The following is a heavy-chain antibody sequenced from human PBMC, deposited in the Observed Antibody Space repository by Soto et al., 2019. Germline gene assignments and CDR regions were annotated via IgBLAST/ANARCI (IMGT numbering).Heavy chain of an antibody. V-gene: IGHV1-69*01. D-gene: IGHD2-21*01. Sequence: QVQLVQSGAEVKKPGSSVKVSCKAFGGTFSSYAIIWVRQAPGQVLEWMGGIIPLFGTTNYAPKFQGRVAITADERARTAYMDLSSLKSEDTAVYYCATNNRASDHLDYWGQGPLVTVSS. J-gene: IGHJ4*02. CDR2: IIPLFGTT. CDR3: ATNNRASDHLDY. CDR1: GGTFSSYA.